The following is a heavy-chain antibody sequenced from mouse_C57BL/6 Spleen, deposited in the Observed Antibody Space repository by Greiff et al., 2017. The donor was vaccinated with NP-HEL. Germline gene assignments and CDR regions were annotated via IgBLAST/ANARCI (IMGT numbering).Heavy chain of an antibody. CDR2: IYPGDGDT. V-gene: IGHV1-82*01. D-gene: IGHD1-1*01. Sequence: VQLQQSGPELVKPGASVKISCKASGYAFSSSWMNWVKQRPGKGLEWIGRIYPGDGDTNYSGKFKGKATLTADKSSSTAYMQLSSLTSEDSAVYLCARSTTVVAQYFDVWGTGTTVTVSS. CDR1: GYAFSSSW. J-gene: IGHJ1*03. CDR3: ARSTTVVAQYFDV.